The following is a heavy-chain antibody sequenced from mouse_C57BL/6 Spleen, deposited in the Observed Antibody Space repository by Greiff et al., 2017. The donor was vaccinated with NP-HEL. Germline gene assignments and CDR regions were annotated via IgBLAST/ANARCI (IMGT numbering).Heavy chain of an antibody. J-gene: IGHJ3*01. CDR1: GYTFTSYW. Sequence: VQLQQPGAELVMPGASVKLSCKASGYTFTSYWMHWVKQRPGQGLEWIGEIDPSDSYTNYTQKFKGKATLTVDKSSSTAYMQLSSLTSEDSAVYYCARSFRDGGFAYWGQGTLVTVSA. V-gene: IGHV1-69*01. CDR2: IDPSDSYT. CDR3: ARSFRDGGFAY.